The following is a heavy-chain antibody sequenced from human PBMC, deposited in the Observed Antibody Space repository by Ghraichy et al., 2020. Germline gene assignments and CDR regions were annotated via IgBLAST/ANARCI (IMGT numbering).Heavy chain of an antibody. D-gene: IGHD3-10*01. CDR1: GFTFSSYA. CDR3: ATDHYGSGNYSLFYS. Sequence: GGSLRLSCAASGFTFSSYAMHWVRQAPGEGLEWVAVISYDGSNEYYADSVKGRFTISRDNSKNTLYLQMNSLRAEDTAVYYCATDHYGSGNYSLFYSWGQGTLVTVSS. J-gene: IGHJ4*02. CDR2: ISYDGSNE. V-gene: IGHV3-30*04.